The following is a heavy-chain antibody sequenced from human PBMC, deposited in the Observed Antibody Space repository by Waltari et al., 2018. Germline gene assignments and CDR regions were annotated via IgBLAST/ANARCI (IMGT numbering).Heavy chain of an antibody. CDR2: VHPSGNT. V-gene: IGHV4-4*02. J-gene: IGHJ4*02. Sequence: QVQLQDSVQVLVKPSGTVSLTFAVARASLSGNYWCSWVRQTPEKGLEWIGQVHPSGNTHYNPSLQSRVTISVDKPKNQFSLNLNSVTAADTAVYYCAGDRAIGLFFDYWGRGTLVTVSS. D-gene: IGHD2-2*01. CDR1: RASLSGNYW. CDR3: AGDRAIGLFFDY.